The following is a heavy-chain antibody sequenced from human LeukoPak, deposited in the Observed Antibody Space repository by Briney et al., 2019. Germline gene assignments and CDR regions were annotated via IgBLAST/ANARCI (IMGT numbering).Heavy chain of an antibody. CDR1: GYTFTGYY. J-gene: IGHJ4*02. V-gene: IGHV1-2*02. CDR2: INPTSGGT. D-gene: IGHD2-8*01. CDR3: ARDQGGIVLMVYAIDY. Sequence: GASVKVSCKASGYTFTGYYIHWVRQAPGQGLEWMGWINPTSGGTNYALKFQGRVTMTRDTSISTAYMELSRLTSDDTAVYYCARDQGGIVLMVYAIDYWGQGTLVTVSS.